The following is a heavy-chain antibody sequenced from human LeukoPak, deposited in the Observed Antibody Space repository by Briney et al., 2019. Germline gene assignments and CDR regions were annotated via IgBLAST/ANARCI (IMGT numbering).Heavy chain of an antibody. CDR2: ISSSSSYI. CDR3: ARDRADNVVVPAARGNAFDI. CDR1: GFTFSSYS. Sequence: GGSLRLSCAASGFTFSSYSMNWVRQAPGKGLEWVSSISSSSSYIYYADSVKGRFTISRDNAKNSLYLQMNSLRAEDTAVYYCARDRADNVVVPAARGNAFDIWGQGTMVTVSS. D-gene: IGHD2-2*01. J-gene: IGHJ3*02. V-gene: IGHV3-21*01.